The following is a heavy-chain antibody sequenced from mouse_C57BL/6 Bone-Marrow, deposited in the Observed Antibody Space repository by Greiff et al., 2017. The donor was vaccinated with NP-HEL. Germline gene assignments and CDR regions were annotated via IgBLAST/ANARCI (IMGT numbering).Heavy chain of an antibody. CDR3: ARSDYDPLFAY. V-gene: IGHV14-3*01. CDR1: GFNIKDYY. D-gene: IGHD2-4*01. Sequence: VQLQQSGAELVKPGASVKLSCTASGFNIKDYYMHWVKQRPEQGLEWIGRIDPANGNTKYAPKFQGKATITADTSSNTAYLQLSSLTSEDTAIYYCARSDYDPLFAYWGQGTLVTVSA. CDR2: IDPANGNT. J-gene: IGHJ3*01.